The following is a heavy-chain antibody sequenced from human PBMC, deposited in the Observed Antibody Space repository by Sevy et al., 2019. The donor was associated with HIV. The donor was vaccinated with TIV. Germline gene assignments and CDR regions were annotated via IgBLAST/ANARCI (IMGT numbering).Heavy chain of an antibody. V-gene: IGHV1-18*01. CDR2: ISAYNGNT. CDR1: GYTFTSYG. J-gene: IGHJ6*02. Sequence: ASGKVSYKASGYTFTSYGISWVRQAPGQGLEWMGWISAYNGNTNYAQKLQGRVTMTTDTSTSTAYMELRSLRSDDTAVYYCARVGYCSSTSCYYYYYGMDVWGQGTTVTVSS. CDR3: ARVGYCSSTSCYYYYYGMDV. D-gene: IGHD2-2*01.